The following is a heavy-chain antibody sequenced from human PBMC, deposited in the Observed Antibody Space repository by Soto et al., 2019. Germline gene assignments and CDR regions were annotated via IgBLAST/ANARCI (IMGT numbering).Heavy chain of an antibody. D-gene: IGHD2-15*01. Sequence: ASVKVSCKASGYMFSSYVMHWVRQAPGQRLEWMGWINDGNGHTEYSQKFQGRVTIKSDTSANTAYLELRSLRFEDTAVYFCARDCSGATCYVGAFDFWGQGTKVTVSS. CDR1: GYMFSSYV. CDR2: INDGNGHT. CDR3: ARDCSGATCYVGAFDF. J-gene: IGHJ3*01. V-gene: IGHV1-3*01.